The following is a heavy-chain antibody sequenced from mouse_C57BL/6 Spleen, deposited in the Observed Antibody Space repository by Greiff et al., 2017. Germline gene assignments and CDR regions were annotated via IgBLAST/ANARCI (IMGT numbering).Heavy chain of an antibody. CDR2: IYPGDGDT. CDR1: GYAFSSSW. V-gene: IGHV1-82*01. D-gene: IGHD1-1*01. CDR3: AREYYGRNYFDY. J-gene: IGHJ2*01. Sequence: QVQLQQSGPELVKPGASVKISCKASGYAFSSSWMNWVKQRPGKGLEWIGRIYPGDGDTNYNGKFKGKATLTAYKSSSTAYMQLSSLTSEDSAVYFGAREYYGRNYFDYWGQGTTLTVAS.